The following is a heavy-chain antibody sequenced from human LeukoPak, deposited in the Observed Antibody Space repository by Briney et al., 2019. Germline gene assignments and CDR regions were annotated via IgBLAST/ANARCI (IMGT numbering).Heavy chain of an antibody. Sequence: PGGSLRLSCAASGFTFTNYGMHWVRQAPGKGLEWVALISYDGSDKNYADSVKGRFTISRDNSKNTLYMQMNSLRAEDTAVYYCAKGIDSSGYWADYWGQGTLVTVSS. D-gene: IGHD3-22*01. J-gene: IGHJ4*02. CDR2: ISYDGSDK. V-gene: IGHV3-30*18. CDR3: AKGIDSSGYWADY. CDR1: GFTFTNYG.